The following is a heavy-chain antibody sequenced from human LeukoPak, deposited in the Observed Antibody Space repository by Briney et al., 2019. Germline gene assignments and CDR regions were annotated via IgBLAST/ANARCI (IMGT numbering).Heavy chain of an antibody. CDR3: ARVGARSGYYYYYMDV. Sequence: ASVKVSCKASGYTFTSYDINWVRQATGQGLEWMGWMNPNSGNTGYAQKFQGRVTMTRNTSISTAYMELSSLRSEDTAVYYCARVGARSGYYYYYMDVWGKGTTVTISS. V-gene: IGHV1-8*01. D-gene: IGHD1-26*01. CDR2: MNPNSGNT. CDR1: GYTFTSYD. J-gene: IGHJ6*03.